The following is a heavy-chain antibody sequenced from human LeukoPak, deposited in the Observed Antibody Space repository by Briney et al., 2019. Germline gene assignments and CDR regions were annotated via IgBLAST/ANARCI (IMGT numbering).Heavy chain of an antibody. CDR2: ISWNSGSI. J-gene: IGHJ4*02. D-gene: IGHD6-19*01. V-gene: IGHV3-9*01. CDR3: AKESYSSGWFDY. CDR1: GFTFSSYA. Sequence: PGGSLRLSCAASGFTFSSYAMHWVRQAPGKGLEWVSGISWNSGSIGYADSVKGRFTISRDNAKNSLYLQMNSLRAEDTALYYCAKESYSSGWFDYWGQGTLVTVSS.